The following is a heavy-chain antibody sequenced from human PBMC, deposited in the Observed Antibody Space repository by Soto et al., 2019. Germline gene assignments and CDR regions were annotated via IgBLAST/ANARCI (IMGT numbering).Heavy chain of an antibody. D-gene: IGHD2-8*01. J-gene: IGHJ6*02. CDR2: IYHSGST. CDR3: ARDDIMVYATPNLYGGKDYYYGMDV. V-gene: IGHV4-38-2*02. Sequence: PSETLSLTCAVSGYSISSGYYWGWIRQPPGKGLEWIGSIYHSGSTYYNPSLKSRVTISVDTSKNQFSLTLSSVTAADTAVYYCARDDIMVYATPNLYGGKDYYYGMDVWGQGTTVTVSS. CDR1: GYSISSGYY.